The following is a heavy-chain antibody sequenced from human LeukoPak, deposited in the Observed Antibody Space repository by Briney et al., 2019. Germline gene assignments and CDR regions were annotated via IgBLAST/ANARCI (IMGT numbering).Heavy chain of an antibody. D-gene: IGHD2-8*02. CDR2: INPNSGGT. Sequence: VASVKVSCKASGYTFTGYYLHWVRQDPGQGLEWMGWINPNSGGTDYAQKFQGRVTTTRDTSISAVYMELSRLRSDDTAVYYCAREGYCTGGTCFDNWGQGTLVTVSS. CDR1: GYTFTGYY. CDR3: AREGYCTGGTCFDN. J-gene: IGHJ4*02. V-gene: IGHV1-2*02.